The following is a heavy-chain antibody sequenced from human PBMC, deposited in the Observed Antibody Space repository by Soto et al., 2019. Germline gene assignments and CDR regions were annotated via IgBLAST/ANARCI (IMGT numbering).Heavy chain of an antibody. V-gene: IGHV1-3*01. CDR3: ARLYLGSGSFPYYFDS. Sequence: ASVKVSCKASGYTFTNYAMHWVRQAPGQRLEWMGWINAGNGNTKYSQKFQGRFTISRDISKNTLYLQMTYLRDEDTAVCYCARLYLGSGSFPYYFDSWGQGTPVTVSS. D-gene: IGHD3-10*01. CDR1: GYTFTNYA. CDR2: INAGNGNT. J-gene: IGHJ4*02.